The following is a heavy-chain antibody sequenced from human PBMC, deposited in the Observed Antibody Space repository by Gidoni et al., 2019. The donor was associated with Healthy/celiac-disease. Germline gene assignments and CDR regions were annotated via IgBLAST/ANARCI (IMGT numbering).Heavy chain of an antibody. D-gene: IGHD6-13*01. CDR2: MNPNSGNT. CDR1: GYTFTSYD. V-gene: IGHV1-8*01. Sequence: QVQLVQSGAEVKKPGASVKVSCKASGYTFTSYDINWVRQATGQGLEWMGWMNPNSGNTDYAQKFQGRVTMTRNTSISTAYMELSSLRSEDTAVYYCVVLGSGSSWYVPYYYYGMDVWGQGTTVTVSS. J-gene: IGHJ6*02. CDR3: VVLGSGSSWYVPYYYYGMDV.